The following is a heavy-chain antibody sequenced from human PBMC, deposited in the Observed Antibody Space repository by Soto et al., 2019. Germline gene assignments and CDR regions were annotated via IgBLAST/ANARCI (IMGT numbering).Heavy chain of an antibody. J-gene: IGHJ4*02. Sequence: QVQLVQSGAEVKKPGASVKVSCKASGYMFSSYAMHWARQAPGQSLEWMGWINADNGNTKYSQKFQGRVTISRDTSAMTAYMELSSLRSEDTALYYCASTGGWNDAIDYWGQGTLVTVSS. CDR1: GYMFSSYA. CDR3: ASTGGWNDAIDY. V-gene: IGHV1-3*01. D-gene: IGHD1-1*01. CDR2: INADNGNT.